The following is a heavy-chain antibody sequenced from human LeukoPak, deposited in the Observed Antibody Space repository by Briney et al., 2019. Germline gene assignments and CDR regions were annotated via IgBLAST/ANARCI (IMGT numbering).Heavy chain of an antibody. CDR3: ARDRASAGGFDY. J-gene: IGHJ4*02. CDR1: GCTFSSTTLY. Sequence: ETLTLTCTVSGCTFSSTTLYWVWNAQGPGQGLVWIVSDYYSGTTYYNPSLKGRVTISVATYKNQFSLKLSSVTAADTALYYCARDRASAGGFDYGGQGTLVTVSS. V-gene: IGHV4-39*07. D-gene: IGHD2-15*01. CDR2: DYYSGTT.